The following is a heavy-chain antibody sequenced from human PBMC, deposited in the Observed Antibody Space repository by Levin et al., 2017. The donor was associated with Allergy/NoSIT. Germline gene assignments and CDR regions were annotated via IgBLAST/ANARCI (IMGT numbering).Heavy chain of an antibody. CDR1: GGSISSSSYY. J-gene: IGHJ5*02. CDR3: ARDITIFGVVIKTPNWFDP. CDR2: IYYSGST. D-gene: IGHD3-3*01. V-gene: IGHV4-39*07. Sequence: GSLRLSCTVSGGSISSSSYYWGWIRQPPGTGLEWIGSIYYSGSTYYNPSLKSRVTISVDTSKNQFSLKLSSVTAADTAVYYCARDITIFGVVIKTPNWFDPWGQGTLVTVSS.